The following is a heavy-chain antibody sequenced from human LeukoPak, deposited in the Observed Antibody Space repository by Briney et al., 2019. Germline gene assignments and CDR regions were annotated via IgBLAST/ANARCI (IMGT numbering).Heavy chain of an antibody. CDR2: ISYDGSNK. Sequence: PGRSLRLSCAASGFTFSSYAMHWVRQAPGKGPEWVAVISYDGSNKYYADSVKGRFTISRDNAKNSLYLQMNSLRAEDTALYYCAKEAVAGAIDYWGQGTLVTVS. CDR1: GFTFSSYA. CDR3: AKEAVAGAIDY. D-gene: IGHD6-19*01. J-gene: IGHJ4*02. V-gene: IGHV3-30-3*01.